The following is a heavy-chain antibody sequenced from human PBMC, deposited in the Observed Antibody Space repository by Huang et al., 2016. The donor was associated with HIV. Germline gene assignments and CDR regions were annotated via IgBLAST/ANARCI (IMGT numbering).Heavy chain of an antibody. J-gene: IGHJ4*02. CDR2: IDTDKSDT. Sequence: QVQLVQSGAEVKKPGASVKVSCKASGYTFTNFAMHWVRQAPGQRLEWMGWIDTDKSDTRYSQRFQGRLTITRDTFASTADMELSSLRSEDTAVYYCARDPHVFVAGPFFDCWGQGTLVTVSS. D-gene: IGHD3-10*02. V-gene: IGHV1-3*04. CDR3: ARDPHVFVAGPFFDC. CDR1: GYTFTNFA.